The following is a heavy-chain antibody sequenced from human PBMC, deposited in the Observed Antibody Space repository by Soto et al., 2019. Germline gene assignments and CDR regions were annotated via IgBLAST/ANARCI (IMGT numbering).Heavy chain of an antibody. CDR3: ARDKITGLFDY. CDR1: GGSFSGYY. D-gene: IGHD2-8*02. Sequence: VQLQQWGAGLLKPSETLSLTCAVYGGSFSGYYWTWIRQPPGTGLEWIGEINHSGSTNYNPSLKXXVTISLDTHKNQFSLKLTSVTAADTAVYYCARDKITGLFDYWGQGTLVTVSS. V-gene: IGHV4-34*01. CDR2: INHSGST. J-gene: IGHJ4*02.